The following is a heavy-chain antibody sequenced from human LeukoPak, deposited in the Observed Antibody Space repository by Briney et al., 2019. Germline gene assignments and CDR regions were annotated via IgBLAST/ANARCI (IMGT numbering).Heavy chain of an antibody. CDR2: ISSSSSYI. Sequence: GGSLRLSCAASGFAFSSYSMNWVRQAPGKGLEWVSSISSSSSYIYYADSVKGRFTISRDNSKNTLYLQMNSLRAEDTAVYYCARASGYSFDYWGQGTLATVSS. CDR1: GFAFSSYS. J-gene: IGHJ4*02. CDR3: ARASGYSFDY. V-gene: IGHV3-21*04. D-gene: IGHD5-18*01.